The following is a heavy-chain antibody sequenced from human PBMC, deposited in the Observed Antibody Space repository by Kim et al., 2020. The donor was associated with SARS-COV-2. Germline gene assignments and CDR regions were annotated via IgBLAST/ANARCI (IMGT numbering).Heavy chain of an antibody. D-gene: IGHD3-16*01. CDR2: IYYSGST. J-gene: IGHJ3*02. CDR1: GGSISSYY. V-gene: IGHV4-59*01. CDR3: ARALWGDPWAFDI. Sequence: SETLSLTCTVSGGSISSYYWSWIRQPPGKGLEWIGYIYYSGSTNYNPSLKSRVTISVDTSKNQFSLKLSSVTAADTAVYYCARALWGDPWAFDIWGQGTMVTVSS.